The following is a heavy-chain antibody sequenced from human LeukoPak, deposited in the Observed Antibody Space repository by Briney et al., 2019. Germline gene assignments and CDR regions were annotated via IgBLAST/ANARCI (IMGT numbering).Heavy chain of an antibody. CDR1: GFTVSSNY. CDR3: ARAGVLVARDY. CDR2: TKEDGSAD. D-gene: IGHD2-8*01. V-gene: IGHV3-7*01. Sequence: GGSLRPSCAASGFTVSSNYMSWVRQAPRKGLEGVANTKEDGSADYYVDSVKGRFTISRDNAKNLLYLQMNSLRVEDTAVYYCARAGVLVARDYWGQGTLVTVSS. J-gene: IGHJ4*02.